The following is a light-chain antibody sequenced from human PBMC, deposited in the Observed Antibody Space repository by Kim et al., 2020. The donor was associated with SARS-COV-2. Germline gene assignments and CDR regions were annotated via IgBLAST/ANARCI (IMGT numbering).Light chain of an antibody. CDR2: AVS. CDR3: TSFTRSGATYV. CDR1: SSDVGGYNH. Sequence: SITISFTGTSSDVGGYNHVSWYQQYPDKAPKLIIYAVSNRPSGVSDRFSGSKSGSTAFLTISGLQAEDETDYYCTSFTRSGATYVFGTGTKVTVL. J-gene: IGLJ1*01. V-gene: IGLV2-14*03.